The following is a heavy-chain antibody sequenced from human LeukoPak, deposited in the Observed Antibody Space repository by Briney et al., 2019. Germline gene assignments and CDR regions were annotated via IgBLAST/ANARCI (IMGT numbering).Heavy chain of an antibody. CDR2: IKRDGSEK. J-gene: IGHJ4*02. D-gene: IGHD3-10*01. V-gene: IGHV3-7*01. CDR1: GFTFSSYW. CDR3: ARDFGLGELKEVY. Sequence: GGSLRLSCAASGFTFSSYWMSWVRQAPGKGLEWVANIKRDGSEKYYVDSVKGRFTISRDNAKNSLYLQMNSLRAEDTAVYYCARDFGLGELKEVYWGQGTLVTVSS.